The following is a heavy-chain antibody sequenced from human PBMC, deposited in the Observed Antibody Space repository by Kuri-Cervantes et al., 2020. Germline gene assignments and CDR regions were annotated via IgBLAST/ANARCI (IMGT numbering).Heavy chain of an antibody. Sequence: SETLSLTCAVYGGSFSGNYWSWIRQPAGKGLEWIGRIYSSGTTNYNPSLRSRVTISVDKSKNLFSLKLNSVTAADTAVYYCASARDYGGNSGFDYWGQGTLVTVSS. CDR1: GGSFSGNY. V-gene: IGHV4-59*10. CDR3: ASARDYGGNSGFDY. D-gene: IGHD4-23*01. J-gene: IGHJ4*02. CDR2: IYSSGTT.